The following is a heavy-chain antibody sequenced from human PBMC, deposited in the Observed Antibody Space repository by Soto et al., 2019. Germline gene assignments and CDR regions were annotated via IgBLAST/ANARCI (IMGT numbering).Heavy chain of an antibody. CDR1: GDTFYNYA. CDR2: LIPIFGTA. CDR3: ARTYSSASWGRYYYYYYGMDV. Sequence: QVQVVQSGAEVKKPGSSVKVSCKASGDTFYNYAISWVRQAPGRGLEWMGGLIPIFGTANYAQKFQGRVTLTADESASTAYMELSSVRSEDTAVYYCARTYSSASWGRYYYYYYGMDVWGQWTTVTVSS. J-gene: IGHJ6*02. D-gene: IGHD6-6*01. V-gene: IGHV1-69*01.